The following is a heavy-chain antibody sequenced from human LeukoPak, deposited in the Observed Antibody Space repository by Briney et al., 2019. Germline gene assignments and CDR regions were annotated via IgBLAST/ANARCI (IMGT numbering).Heavy chain of an antibody. D-gene: IGHD6-6*01. CDR2: VNPNSGDT. J-gene: IGHJ4*02. CDR1: GYTFTGYY. CDR3: ARDVIAARFDY. V-gene: IGHV1-2*02. Sequence: GASVKVSCKASGYTFTGYYLHWVRQAPGQGLEWMGCVNPNSGDTNYAQKFQGSVTMTRDTSISTVYMELSRLRSDDTAVYYCARDVIAARFDYWGQGTLVTVSS.